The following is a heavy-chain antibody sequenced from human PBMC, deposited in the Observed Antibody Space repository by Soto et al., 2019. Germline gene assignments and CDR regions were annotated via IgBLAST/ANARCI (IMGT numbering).Heavy chain of an antibody. D-gene: IGHD2-2*01. CDR1: GFTFSSYS. V-gene: IGHV3-21*01. Sequence: GGSLRLSCAASGFTFSSYSMNWVRQAPGKGLEWVSSISSSSSYIYYADSVKGRFTISRDNAKNSLYLQMNSLRAEDTAVYYCARELQDIVVVPAAWDVWGKGTTVTVSS. CDR3: ARELQDIVVVPAAWDV. J-gene: IGHJ6*04. CDR2: ISSSSSYI.